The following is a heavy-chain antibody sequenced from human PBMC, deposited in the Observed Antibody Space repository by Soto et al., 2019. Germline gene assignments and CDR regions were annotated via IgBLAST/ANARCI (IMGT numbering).Heavy chain of an antibody. J-gene: IGHJ4*02. V-gene: IGHV4-34*01. CDR2: INHSGST. D-gene: IGHD3-10*01. CDR1: GGSFSGYY. Sequence: LSLTCAVYGGSFSGYYWSWIRQPPGKGLEWIGEINHSGSTNYNPSLKSRVTISVDTSKNQFSLKLSSVTAADTAVYYCARGRWITMVRGVIGYWGQGTLVTVSS. CDR3: ARGRWITMVRGVIGY.